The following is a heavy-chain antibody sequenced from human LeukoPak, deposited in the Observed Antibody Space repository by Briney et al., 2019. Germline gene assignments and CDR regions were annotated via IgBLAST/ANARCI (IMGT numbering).Heavy chain of an antibody. Sequence: PGGSLRLSCAASGFTFTKYAMNWVRQAPGKGLEWVSAISGSDDRTYYADSVKGRFTISRDNPKNTLYLQMNSLRAEDTAVYYCVEDGGSYSVDYWGQGTLVTVSS. V-gene: IGHV3-23*01. CDR2: ISGSDDRT. CDR1: GFTFTKYA. D-gene: IGHD1-26*01. CDR3: VEDGGSYSVDY. J-gene: IGHJ4*02.